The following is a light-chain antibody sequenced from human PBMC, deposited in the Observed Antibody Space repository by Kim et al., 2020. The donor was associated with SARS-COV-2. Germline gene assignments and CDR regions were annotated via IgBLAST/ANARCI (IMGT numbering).Light chain of an antibody. Sequence: DIQLAQSPSYLSASVGDSVTITCRPSQDIGTYLNWYQQTPGKAPRLLVHGASNLQPGVPSRVSGGGSGAHFTLNISSLQPDDFSTYFCQQGFSDPYTFGQGTKLEI. CDR1: QDIGTY. CDR2: GAS. J-gene: IGKJ2*01. CDR3: QQGFSDPYT. V-gene: IGKV1-39*01.